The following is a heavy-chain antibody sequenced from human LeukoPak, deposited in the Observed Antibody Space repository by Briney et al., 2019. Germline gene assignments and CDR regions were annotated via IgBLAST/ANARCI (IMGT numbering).Heavy chain of an antibody. Sequence: GGSLRLSCAASGFTVSSSYMTWVRQAPGKGLVWVSRINSDGSTTSYADSVKGRFTISRDNAKNTLYLQMNSLRAEDTAVYYCARVDGYNSLDYWGQGTLVTVSS. D-gene: IGHD5-24*01. J-gene: IGHJ4*02. CDR2: INSDGSTT. CDR3: ARVDGYNSLDY. CDR1: GFTVSSSY. V-gene: IGHV3-74*01.